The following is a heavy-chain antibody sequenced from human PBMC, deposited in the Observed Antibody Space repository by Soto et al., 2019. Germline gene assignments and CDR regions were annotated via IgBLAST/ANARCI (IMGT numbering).Heavy chain of an antibody. CDR3: AKGVDWNDRYYYAMDV. D-gene: IGHD1-1*01. CDR2: ISYDGSNK. Sequence: PGGSLRLSCAASGFTFSSYGMHWVRQAPGKGLEWVAVISYDGSNKYYADSVKGRFTISRDNSKNTLYLQMNSLRAEDTAVYYCAKGVDWNDRYYYAMDVWGQGTTVTVSS. CDR1: GFTFSSYG. J-gene: IGHJ6*02. V-gene: IGHV3-30*18.